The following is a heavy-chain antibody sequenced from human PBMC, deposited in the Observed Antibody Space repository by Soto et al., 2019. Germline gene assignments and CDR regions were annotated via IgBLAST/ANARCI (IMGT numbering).Heavy chain of an antibody. CDR1: GFTLGNFG. CDR3: ARGCSGGTNCFYFDF. V-gene: IGHV3-30*03. CDR2: ISNDGSRR. D-gene: IGHD6-13*01. Sequence: QVQLVESGGGVVQPGRSLRLSCAASGFTLGNFGIHWVRQAPGKGLEWVADISNDGSRRYYADSVKGRFTISRDNSKNTLYLQMDSLRAEDTAVYFCARGCSGGTNCFYFDFWGQGILVTVSS. J-gene: IGHJ4*02.